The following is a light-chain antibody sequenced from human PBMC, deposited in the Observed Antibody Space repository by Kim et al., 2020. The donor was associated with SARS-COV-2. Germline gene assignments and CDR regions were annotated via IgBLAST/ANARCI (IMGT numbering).Light chain of an antibody. J-gene: IGKJ1*01. V-gene: IGKV3-20*01. CDR3: HQYGSSWT. CDR1: QSVSSSY. CDR2: GAS. Sequence: EIVLTQSPGTLSLSPGERATLSCRASQSVSSSYLAWYQHKPGLAPRLLIYGASSRATGIPDRFSGSGSGTDFTLTISRLEPEDFAVYYCHQYGSSWTFGPGTKVDIK.